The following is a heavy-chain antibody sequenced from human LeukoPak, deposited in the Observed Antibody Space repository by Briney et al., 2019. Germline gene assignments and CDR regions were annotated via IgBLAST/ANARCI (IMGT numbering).Heavy chain of an antibody. V-gene: IGHV3-30*18. CDR3: AKEKSYIPPVYFDY. J-gene: IGHJ4*02. CDR2: ISYDESNK. Sequence: GGSLRLSCAASGFTFSSYGMHWVRQAPGKGLEWVAVISYDESNKYYADSVKGRFTISRDNSKNTLYLQMNSLRAEDTAVYYCAKEKSYIPPVYFDYWGQGTLVTVSS. D-gene: IGHD1-26*01. CDR1: GFTFSSYG.